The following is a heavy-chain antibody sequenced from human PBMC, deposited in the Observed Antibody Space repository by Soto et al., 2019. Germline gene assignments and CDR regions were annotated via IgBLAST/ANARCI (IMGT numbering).Heavy chain of an antibody. CDR3: VKVIETTPAYYSSYGMDV. CDR2: ISSNGGST. Sequence: GGSLRLSCSASGFTFSSHAMHWVRQAPGKGLEYVSGISSNGGSTYYADSVKGRFTISRDNSKNTLYLQMSSLRAEDTAVYYCVKVIETTPAYYSSYGMDVWGQGTTVTVSS. J-gene: IGHJ6*02. CDR1: GFTFSSHA. D-gene: IGHD3-10*01. V-gene: IGHV3-64D*08.